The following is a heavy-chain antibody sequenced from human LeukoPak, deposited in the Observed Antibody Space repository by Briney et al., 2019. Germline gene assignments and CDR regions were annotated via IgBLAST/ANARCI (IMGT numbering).Heavy chain of an antibody. CDR3: ARRYYGSPYDAFDI. V-gene: IGHV4-34*01. D-gene: IGHD3-10*01. J-gene: IGHJ3*02. CDR2: INHSGST. Sequence: ETLSLTXAVYGGSFSGYYWSWIRQPPGKGLEWIGEINHSGSTNYNPSLKSRVTISVDTSKNQFSLKLSSVTAADTAVYYCARRYYGSPYDAFDIWGQGTMVTVSS. CDR1: GGSFSGYY.